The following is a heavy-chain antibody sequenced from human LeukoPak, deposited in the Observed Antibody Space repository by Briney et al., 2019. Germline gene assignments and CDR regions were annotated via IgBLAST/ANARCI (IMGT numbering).Heavy chain of an antibody. CDR1: GFTFSIYS. V-gene: IGHV3-21*01. Sequence: GGSLSLSCTASGFTFSIYSMIWLRHAPGKGLEWVSYISSSSSNIFYADSFKGRFTISRDNAQNSLYLQMNSLRVEDTAVYYCARDPPGAHFDYWGQGTLVTVSS. J-gene: IGHJ4*02. D-gene: IGHD7-27*01. CDR2: ISSSSSNI. CDR3: ARDPPGAHFDY.